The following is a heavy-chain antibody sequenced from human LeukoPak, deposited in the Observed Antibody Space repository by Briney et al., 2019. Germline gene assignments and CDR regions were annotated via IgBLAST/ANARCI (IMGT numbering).Heavy chain of an antibody. D-gene: IGHD2-2*01. Sequence: SETLSLTCAVYGGSFSGYYWSWIRQPPGKGLEWIGSIYYSGSTYYNPSLKSRVTISVDTSKNQFSLELSSVTAADTAVYYCASYIVVVPAARGPLDYWGQGTLVTVSS. J-gene: IGHJ4*02. CDR3: ASYIVVVPAARGPLDY. CDR2: IYYSGST. CDR1: GGSFSGYY. V-gene: IGHV4-34*01.